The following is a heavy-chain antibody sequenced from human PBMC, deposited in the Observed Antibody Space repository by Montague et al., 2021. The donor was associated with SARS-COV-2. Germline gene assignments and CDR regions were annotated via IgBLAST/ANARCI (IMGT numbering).Heavy chain of an antibody. Sequence: PALVKPTQTLTLTCTFSGFSLNSRGVGVGWIRQPPGKALECPALIYWNDDKRYSPSLRTRLTVTKDTSKNQVVLTMTNMDPVDTATYYCAHKNSGWPIEFGYWGQGALVTVSS. CDR3: AHKNSGWPIEFGY. D-gene: IGHD6-19*01. CDR2: IYWNDDK. CDR1: GFSLNSRGVG. V-gene: IGHV2-5*01. J-gene: IGHJ4*02.